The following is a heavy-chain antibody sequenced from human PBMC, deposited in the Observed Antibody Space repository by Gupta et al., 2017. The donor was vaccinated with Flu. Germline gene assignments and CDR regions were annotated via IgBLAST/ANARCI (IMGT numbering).Heavy chain of an antibody. J-gene: IGHJ6*03. V-gene: IGHV1-3*01. Sequence: GQRLEWLGWVHAGNGDTKYAQNFKGRVTITRDTSASTAYMELSSLTSEDTAVYYCARGEHYYFYMDVWGKGTTVTVSS. CDR3: ARGEHYYFYMDV. CDR2: VHAGNGDT.